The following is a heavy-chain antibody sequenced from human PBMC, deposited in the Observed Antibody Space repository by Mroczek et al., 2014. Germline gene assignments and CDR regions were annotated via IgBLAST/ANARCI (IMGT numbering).Heavy chain of an antibody. D-gene: IGHD3-3*01. J-gene: IGHJ6*03. CDR1: GGSISSYY. Sequence: VQLLETGPGLVKPSETLSLTCTVSGGSISSYYWSWIRQPPGKGLEWIGYIHYSGSTNYNPSLKSRVTISVDTSKNQFSLKLSSVTAADTAVYYCARGNDFWSGTYYYYYYMDVWGKGTTVTV. CDR2: IHYSGST. CDR3: ARGNDFWSGTYYYYYYMDV. V-gene: IGHV4-59*01.